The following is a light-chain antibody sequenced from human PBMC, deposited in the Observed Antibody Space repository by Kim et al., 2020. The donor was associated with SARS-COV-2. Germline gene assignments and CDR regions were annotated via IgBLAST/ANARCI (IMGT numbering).Light chain of an antibody. Sequence: WSPGERATLACRASQSVNTYLAWYRQKPGQAPKLLIFDASNRATGIPARFSGSGSGTDFTLTISSLEPEDFAVYYCQQRHNWLTFGGGTKVDIK. CDR1: QSVNTY. CDR3: QQRHNWLT. V-gene: IGKV3-11*01. CDR2: DAS. J-gene: IGKJ4*01.